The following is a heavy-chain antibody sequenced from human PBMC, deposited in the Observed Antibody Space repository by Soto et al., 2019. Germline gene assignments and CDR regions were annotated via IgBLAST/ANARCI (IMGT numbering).Heavy chain of an antibody. V-gene: IGHV3-21*01. D-gene: IGHD3-9*01. CDR3: ARSAWDRITISNWFDP. J-gene: IGHJ5*02. CDR2: ISSSSSYI. Sequence: PVGSLRVSCAASGFTFSSYSMNWVRQAPGKGLEWVSSISSSSSYIYYADSVKGRFTISRDNAKNSLYLQMNSLRAEDTAVYYCARSAWDRITISNWFDPWGQGTLVTVSS. CDR1: GFTFSSYS.